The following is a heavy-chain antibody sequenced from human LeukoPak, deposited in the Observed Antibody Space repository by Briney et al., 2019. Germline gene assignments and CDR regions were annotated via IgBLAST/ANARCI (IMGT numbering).Heavy chain of an antibody. J-gene: IGHJ4*02. V-gene: IGHV1-69*13. CDR2: IIPIFGTA. D-gene: IGHD3-10*01. Sequence: SVKVSCKASGGTVSSYAISWVRQAPGQGLEWMGWIIPIFGTANYAQKFQGRVTITADESTSTAYMELSSLRSEDTAVYYCARGRYYYGSGSYSYWGQGTLVTVSS. CDR3: ARGRYYYGSGSYSY. CDR1: GGTVSSYA.